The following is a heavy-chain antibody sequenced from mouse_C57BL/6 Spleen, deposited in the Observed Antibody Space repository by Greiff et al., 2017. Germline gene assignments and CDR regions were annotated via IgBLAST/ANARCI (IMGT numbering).Heavy chain of an antibody. CDR1: GYTFTSYW. CDR2: IHPNSGST. Sequence: QVQLQQPGAELVKPGASVTLSCKASGYTFTSYWMHWVKQRPGQGLEWIGMIHPNSGSTNYNEKFKSKDTLTVDKSSSTAYMQLSSLTSEDSAVYYWARGTLTGYYYAMDYWGQGTSVTVSS. V-gene: IGHV1-64*01. J-gene: IGHJ4*01. CDR3: ARGTLTGYYYAMDY. D-gene: IGHD4-1*01.